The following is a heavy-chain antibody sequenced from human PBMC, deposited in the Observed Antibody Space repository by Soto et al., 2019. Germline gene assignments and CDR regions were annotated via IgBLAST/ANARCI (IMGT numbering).Heavy chain of an antibody. V-gene: IGHV3-30-3*01. CDR2: ISYDGSNK. J-gene: IGHJ6*02. D-gene: IGHD5-18*01. CDR1: GTTFRRYA. Sequence: RSRLASFAPSGTTFRRYAMHWFRKCAGKVLEWVAVISYDGSNKYYADSVKGRFTISRDNSKNTLYLQMNSLRAEDTAVYYCARDTTGVGWKTVDTAPYSVMDVWGQGTPVTVSS. CDR3: ARDTTGVGWKTVDTAPYSVMDV.